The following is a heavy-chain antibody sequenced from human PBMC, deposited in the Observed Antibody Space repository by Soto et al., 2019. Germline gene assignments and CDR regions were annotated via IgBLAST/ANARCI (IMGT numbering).Heavy chain of an antibody. CDR2: INHSGST. CDR3: ARGGGMDV. Sequence: SETLSLTCAVYGGSFSGYYWSWIRQPPGKGLEWIGEINHSGSTNYNPSLKSRVTISVDASKNQFSLKLSSVTAADTAVYYCARGGGMDVWGQGTTVTVSS. CDR1: GGSFSGYY. V-gene: IGHV4-34*01. J-gene: IGHJ6*02.